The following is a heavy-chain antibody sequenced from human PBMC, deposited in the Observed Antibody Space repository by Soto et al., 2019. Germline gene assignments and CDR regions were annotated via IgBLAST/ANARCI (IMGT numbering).Heavy chain of an antibody. D-gene: IGHD4-17*01. J-gene: IGHJ6*02. Sequence: GGSLRLSCAASGFTFSSYGMHWVRQAPGKGLEWVAVIWYDGSNKYYADSVKGRFTISRDNSENTLYLQMNSLRAEDTAVYYCARDGGDHYGDYTYYYYYYGMDVWGQGTTVTVSS. V-gene: IGHV3-33*01. CDR2: IWYDGSNK. CDR3: ARDGGDHYGDYTYYYYYYGMDV. CDR1: GFTFSSYG.